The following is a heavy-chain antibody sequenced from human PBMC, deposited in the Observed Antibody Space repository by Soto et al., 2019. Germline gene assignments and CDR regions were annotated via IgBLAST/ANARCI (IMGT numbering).Heavy chain of an antibody. CDR1: GGSISSSSYY. Sequence: NPSETLSLTCTVSGGSISSSSYYWGWIRQPPGKGLEWIGSIYYSGSTYYNPSLKSRVTISVDTSKNQFSLKLSSATAADTAVYYCARRPRNMVRGVIFMGPYDYWAQGTLVTASS. CDR2: IYYSGST. V-gene: IGHV4-39*01. CDR3: ARRPRNMVRGVIFMGPYDY. J-gene: IGHJ4*02. D-gene: IGHD3-10*01.